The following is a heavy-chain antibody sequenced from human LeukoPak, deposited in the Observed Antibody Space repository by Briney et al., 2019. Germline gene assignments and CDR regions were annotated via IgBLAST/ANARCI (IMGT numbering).Heavy chain of an antibody. J-gene: IGHJ3*02. CDR2: INPNSGGT. Sequence: ASVKVSCKASGYTFTGYYLHWVRQAPGQGLEWMGRINPNSGGTNYAQKFQGRVTMTGDTSISTAYMELSRLRSDDTAVYFCARAHCSSTTCLNAFAIWGQGTMVTVSS. D-gene: IGHD2-2*01. CDR3: ARAHCSSTTCLNAFAI. V-gene: IGHV1-2*06. CDR1: GYTFTGYY.